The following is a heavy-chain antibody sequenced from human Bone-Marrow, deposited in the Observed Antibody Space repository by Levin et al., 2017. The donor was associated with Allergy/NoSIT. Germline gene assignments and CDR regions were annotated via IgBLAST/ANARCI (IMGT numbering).Heavy chain of an antibody. CDR1: GGSISSGRYY. CDR2: IYTTGRT. CDR3: ARDRLASLYYYSMDV. V-gene: IGHV4-61*02. Sequence: SETLSLTCSVSGGSISSGRYYFTWVRQSAGTGLEWIGRIYTTGRTNYNPSLESRVTISRDTFKKEVYLTLSSVTAADTAVYYCARDRLASLYYYSMDVWGRGTTVIVSS. J-gene: IGHJ6*03.